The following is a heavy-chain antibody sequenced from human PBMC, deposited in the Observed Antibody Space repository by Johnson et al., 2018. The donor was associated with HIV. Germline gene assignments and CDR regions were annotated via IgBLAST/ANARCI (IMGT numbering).Heavy chain of an antibody. Sequence: QVQLVESGGGVVQPGRSLRLSCAASGFTFSSYAMHWVRQAPGKGLEWVAVISYDGSNKYCADSVKGRFTISRDNSKNTLYLQMNSLRAEDTAVYYCAKEGDNVRGLLGLRWAMWG. V-gene: IGHV3-30*04. CDR3: AKEGDNVRGLLGLRWAM. J-gene: IGHJ1*01. D-gene: IGHD3-10*02. CDR1: GFTFSSYA. CDR2: ISYDGSNK.